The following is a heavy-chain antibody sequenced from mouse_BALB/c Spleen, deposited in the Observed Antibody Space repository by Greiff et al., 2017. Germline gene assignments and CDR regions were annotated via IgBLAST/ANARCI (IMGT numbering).Heavy chain of an antibody. CDR3: ASYYYGSSHWFAD. Sequence: VQLQQSGAELVRSGASVKLSCTASGFNIKDYYMHWVKQRPEQGLEWIGWIDPENGDTEYAPKFQGKATFTADTSSNTAYMQLSSLTSEDSAVYYCASYYYGSSHWFADWGQGTLVTVSA. CDR1: GFNIKDYY. CDR2: IDPENGDT. J-gene: IGHJ3*01. D-gene: IGHD1-1*01. V-gene: IGHV14-4*02.